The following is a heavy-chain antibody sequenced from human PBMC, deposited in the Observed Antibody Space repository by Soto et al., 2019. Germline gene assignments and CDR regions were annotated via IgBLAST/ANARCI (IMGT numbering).Heavy chain of an antibody. CDR2: IYYSGST. V-gene: IGHV4-39*01. CDR1: GGSISSSSYY. D-gene: IGHD3-3*01. Sequence: SETLSLTCTVSGGSISSSSYYWGWIRQPPGKGLEWIGSIYYSGSTYYNPSLKSRVTISVDTSKNQFSLKLSSVTAADTAVYYCAKSSRITIFGVVIRYMDVWGKGTTVTVSS. J-gene: IGHJ6*03. CDR3: AKSSRITIFGVVIRYMDV.